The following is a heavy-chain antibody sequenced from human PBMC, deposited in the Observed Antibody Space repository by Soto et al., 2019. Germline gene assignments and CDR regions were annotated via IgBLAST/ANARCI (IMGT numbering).Heavy chain of an antibody. D-gene: IGHD1-26*01. CDR2: IIDSGGST. V-gene: IGHV3-23*01. CDR1: GFTFGSCA. Sequence: EVHLLESGGALVQPGGSLRLSCAASGFTFGSCAMGWVRQAPGKGLEWVSDIIDSGGSTYYADAVKGRFTISRDNSKSTRYLQMNSLRAEDTAVYYCGKGRSYYYYYGVDVWGQGTTVTVSS. CDR3: GKGRSYYYYYGVDV. J-gene: IGHJ6*02.